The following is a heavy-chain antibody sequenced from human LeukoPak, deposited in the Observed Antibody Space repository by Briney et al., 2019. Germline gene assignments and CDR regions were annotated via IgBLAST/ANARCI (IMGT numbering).Heavy chain of an antibody. J-gene: IGHJ6*02. CDR3: ARDGAQPGMDV. CDR1: GGSISSGGYY. D-gene: IGHD3-10*01. V-gene: IGHV4-31*03. Sequence: SETLSLTCTVSGGSISSGGYYWSWIRQHPGKGLEWIGYIYYSGSTYYNPSLKSRVTISVDTSKNQFSLKLSSVTAADTAVYNCARDGAQPGMDVWGQGTTVTVSS. CDR2: IYYSGST.